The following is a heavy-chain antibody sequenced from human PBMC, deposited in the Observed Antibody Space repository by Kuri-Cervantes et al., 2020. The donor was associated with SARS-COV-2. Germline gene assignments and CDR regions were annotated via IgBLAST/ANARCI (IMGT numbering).Heavy chain of an antibody. D-gene: IGHD2-2*01. CDR2: ISDDGKKK. J-gene: IGHJ4*02. Sequence: GESLKISCVASGFTFSSYAIHCVRQAPGKGLEWVAVISDDGKKKYYADSVKGRFTISRDNSKNTLYLQMNSLRAEDTAVYYCRVWVPAATSDYWGQGTLVTVSS. CDR3: RVWVPAATSDY. CDR1: GFTFSSYA. V-gene: IGHV3-30*04.